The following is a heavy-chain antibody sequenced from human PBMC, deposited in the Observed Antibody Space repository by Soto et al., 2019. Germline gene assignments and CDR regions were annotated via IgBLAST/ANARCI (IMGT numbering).Heavy chain of an antibody. V-gene: IGHV4-59*02. J-gene: IGHJ5*02. CDR1: GGSVGSYY. Sequence: PSETLSLTCSVSGGSVGSYYWSWVRQAPGKGLEWIGFGHFSGDTRYNLSLKRRVTISIDTYRNQLSLKLTTVTAADTAVYYCWRESTGSGRNNWFDPWGQGILVTVSS. D-gene: IGHD3-10*01. CDR3: WRESTGSGRNNWFDP. CDR2: GHFSGDT.